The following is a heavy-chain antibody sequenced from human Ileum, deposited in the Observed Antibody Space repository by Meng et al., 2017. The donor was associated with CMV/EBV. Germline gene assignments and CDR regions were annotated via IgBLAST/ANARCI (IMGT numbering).Heavy chain of an antibody. Sequence: GESLKISCAASGFTFSSYAMNWVRQAPGRGLEWVSGISASGFSTYYADSVKGRFTISRDNSKNTLYLEMNSLIAEDTAVYYCARGKPSIDAGETFQHWGQGTLVTVSS. D-gene: IGHD3-16*01. CDR2: ISASGFST. CDR3: ARGKPSIDAGETFQH. J-gene: IGHJ1*01. CDR1: GFTFSSYA. V-gene: IGHV3-23*01.